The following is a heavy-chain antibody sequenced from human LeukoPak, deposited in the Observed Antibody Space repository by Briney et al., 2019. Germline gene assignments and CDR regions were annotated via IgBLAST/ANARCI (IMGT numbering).Heavy chain of an antibody. CDR2: IIPIFGTA. D-gene: IGHD2/OR15-2a*01. V-gene: IGHV1-69*13. CDR1: GGTFSSYA. CDR3: ASPSALISTDYYYYYMDV. Sequence: GASVKVSCKASGGTFSSYAISWVRQAPGQGLEWMGGIIPIFGTANYAQKFQGRVTITADESTSTAYMELSSLRSEDTAVYYCASPSALISTDYYYYYMDVWGKGTTVTVSS. J-gene: IGHJ6*03.